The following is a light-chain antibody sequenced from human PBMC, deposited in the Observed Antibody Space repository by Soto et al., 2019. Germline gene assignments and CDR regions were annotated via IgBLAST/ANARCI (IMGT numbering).Light chain of an antibody. CDR3: QQYGSSPPYT. CDR1: QSVSNNY. Sequence: EVVLTQSPGTLSLSPGERATLSCRASQSVSNNYFAWYQQKPRQAPRLLIFGSSDRATGIPDRFSGSGSGTDFTLTINRLEPEDFAVYDCQQYGSSPPYTFGQGTKLEI. J-gene: IGKJ2*01. CDR2: GSS. V-gene: IGKV3-20*01.